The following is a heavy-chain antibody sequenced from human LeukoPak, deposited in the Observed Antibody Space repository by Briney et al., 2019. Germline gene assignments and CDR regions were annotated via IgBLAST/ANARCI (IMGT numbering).Heavy chain of an antibody. V-gene: IGHV4-39*07. CDR2: VYYSGNT. CDR1: GGSISSSSSY. J-gene: IGHJ4*02. CDR3: ASRYYDIFWAPYYFDY. D-gene: IGHD3-9*01. Sequence: SETLSLTCSVSGGSISSSSSYWGWIRQSPGKGLEWIGSVYYSGNTYYNPSLKSRVIISVDTSKNQFSLKLSSVTAADTAVYYCASRYYDIFWAPYYFDYWGQGTLVTVSS.